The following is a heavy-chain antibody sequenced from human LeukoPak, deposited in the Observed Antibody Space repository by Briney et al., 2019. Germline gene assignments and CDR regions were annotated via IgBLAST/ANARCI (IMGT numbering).Heavy chain of an antibody. Sequence: GRSLRLSCAASGFTFSSYGMHWDRQAPGKGLEWVAVISYDGSNKYYADSVKGRFTISRDNSKNTLYLQMNSLRVEDTAVYYCAKGGDYYGSGSYYDYWGQGTLVTVSS. J-gene: IGHJ4*02. V-gene: IGHV3-30*18. D-gene: IGHD3-10*01. CDR3: AKGGDYYGSGSYYDY. CDR1: GFTFSSYG. CDR2: ISYDGSNK.